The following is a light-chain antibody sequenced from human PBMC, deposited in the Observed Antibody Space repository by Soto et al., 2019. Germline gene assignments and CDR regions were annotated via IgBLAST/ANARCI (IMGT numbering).Light chain of an antibody. CDR3: AVWAYALNATV. CDR2: NNE. V-gene: IGLV1-44*01. CDR1: TSNIGSNN. Sequence: QSVLTQPPSASGTPGQSVTISCSGSTSNIGSNNVNWYRQLPGTAHKLLMFNNERRPSGVPGRVSGSKSGTSASLAISGLQYDDGRDYDSAVWAYALNATVFGAGKQVIVL. J-gene: IGLJ2*01.